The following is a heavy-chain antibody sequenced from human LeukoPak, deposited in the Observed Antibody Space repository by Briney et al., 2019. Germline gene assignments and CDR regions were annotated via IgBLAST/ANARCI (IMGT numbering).Heavy chain of an antibody. CDR1: GFTFSSYG. CDR3: AELGITMIGGV. J-gene: IGHJ6*04. D-gene: IGHD3-10*02. Sequence: GRSLRLSCVASGFTFSSYGMHWVRQAPGKGLEWVAVISFDGSNKYYADSVKGRFTISRDNSKNTVYLQMNSLRAEDTAVYYCAELGITMIGGVWGKGTTVTISS. CDR2: ISFDGSNK. V-gene: IGHV3-30*18.